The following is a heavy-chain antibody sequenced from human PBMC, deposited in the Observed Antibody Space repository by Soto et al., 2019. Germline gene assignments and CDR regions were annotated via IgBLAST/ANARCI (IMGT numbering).Heavy chain of an antibody. Sequence: EVQLLESGGGLVQPGGSLRLSCAASGFTFSTYAMTWVGQAQGKGLEWVSSITDSGGRTYYADSVKGRFTISRDNSKDTMYLQVNSLRAEDTAVYYCAQISGTALPLGYWGQGTLVTVSS. D-gene: IGHD1-7*01. V-gene: IGHV3-23*01. CDR2: ITDSGGRT. J-gene: IGHJ4*02. CDR1: GFTFSTYA. CDR3: AQISGTALPLGY.